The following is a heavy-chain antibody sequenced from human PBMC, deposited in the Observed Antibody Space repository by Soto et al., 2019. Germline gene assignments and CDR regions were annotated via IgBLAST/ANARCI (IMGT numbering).Heavy chain of an antibody. CDR3: ARDNSQSYGSGRSGMDV. CDR2: IWYDGSNK. D-gene: IGHD3-10*01. J-gene: IGHJ6*02. Sequence: GGSLRLSCAASGFTFSSYGMHWVRQAPGKGLEWVAVIWYDGSNKYYADSVKGRFTISRDNSKNTLYLQMNSLRAEDTAVYYCARDNSQSYGSGRSGMDVWGQGTTVTVSS. CDR1: GFTFSSYG. V-gene: IGHV3-33*01.